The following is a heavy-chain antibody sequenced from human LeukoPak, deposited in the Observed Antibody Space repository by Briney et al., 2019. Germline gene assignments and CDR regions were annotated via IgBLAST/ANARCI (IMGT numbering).Heavy chain of an antibody. CDR1: GFTVSSNY. CDR3: ARGASASPSQFDY. CDR2: IYSGGST. Sequence: GGSLRLSCAASGFTVSSNYMSWVRQAPGKGLEWVSVIYSGGSTYYADSVKGRFTISRDNSKNTLYLQMNSPRAEDTAVYYCARGASASPSQFDYWGQGTLVTVSS. D-gene: IGHD3-3*01. V-gene: IGHV3-53*01. J-gene: IGHJ4*02.